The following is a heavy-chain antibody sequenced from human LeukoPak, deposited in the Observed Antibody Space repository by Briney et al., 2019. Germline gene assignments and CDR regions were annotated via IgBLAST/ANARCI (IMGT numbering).Heavy chain of an antibody. V-gene: IGHV1-18*01. Sequence: GASVKVSCKASGYTFASYGISWVRQAPGQGLEWMGWISAYNGDTKYAQHLQGRVTLTTDTSTGTAYMELRSLTSDDTALYYCARDTALIRTLGGPDYWGQGTLVTVSS. D-gene: IGHD2-15*01. CDR1: GYTFASYG. CDR2: ISAYNGDT. CDR3: ARDTALIRTLGGPDY. J-gene: IGHJ4*02.